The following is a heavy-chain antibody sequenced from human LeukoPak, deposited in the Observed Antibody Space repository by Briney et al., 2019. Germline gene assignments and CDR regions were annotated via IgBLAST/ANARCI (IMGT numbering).Heavy chain of an antibody. Sequence: PGGSLRLSCAASGFTFSSYGMHWVRQAPGKGLEWVAFIHFDGSTKCPGDSVKGRFTISRDNSKNTLYLQMNSLRPEDTAVYYCAKDQCTRTSCDGYPGYWGQGSLVTVSS. V-gene: IGHV3-30*02. J-gene: IGHJ4*02. CDR2: IHFDGSTK. CDR3: AKDQCTRTSCDGYPGY. CDR1: GFTFSSYG. D-gene: IGHD2-2*01.